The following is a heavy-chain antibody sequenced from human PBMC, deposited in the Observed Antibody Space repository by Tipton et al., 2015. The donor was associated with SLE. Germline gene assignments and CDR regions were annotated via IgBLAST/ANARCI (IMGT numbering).Heavy chain of an antibody. Sequence: TLSLTCTVSGGSISSGSYYWSWIRQPAGKGLEWIGYLFDTGSTNYNPSLTSRVTISVDTSKNQFSLKLTSVTATDTAVYYCARGNHDDMDVWGKGTTVTVSS. CDR3: ARGNHDDMDV. J-gene: IGHJ6*03. V-gene: IGHV4-61*10. CDR1: GGSISSGSYY. D-gene: IGHD1-14*01. CDR2: LFDTGST.